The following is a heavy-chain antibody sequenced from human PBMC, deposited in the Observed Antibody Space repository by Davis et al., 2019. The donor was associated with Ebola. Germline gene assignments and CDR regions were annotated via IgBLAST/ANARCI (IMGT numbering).Heavy chain of an antibody. D-gene: IGHD5-18*01. CDR3: AKDDTAMVRGNWFDP. J-gene: IGHJ5*02. CDR2: ISWNSGSI. CDR1: GFTFDDYA. Sequence: PGGSLRLSCAASGFTFDDYAMHWVRQAPGKGLEWVSGISWNSGSIGYADSVKGRFTISRDNAKNSLYLQMNSLRAEDTALYYCAKDDTAMVRGNWFDPWGQGTLVTVSS. V-gene: IGHV3-9*01.